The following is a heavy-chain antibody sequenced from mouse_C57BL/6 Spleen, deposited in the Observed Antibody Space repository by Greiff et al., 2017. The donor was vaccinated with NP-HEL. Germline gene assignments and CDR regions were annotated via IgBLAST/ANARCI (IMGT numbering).Heavy chain of an antibody. J-gene: IGHJ1*03. V-gene: IGHV5-12*01. CDR2: ISNGGGST. CDR1: GFTFSDYY. CDR3: ARNCYGSSHWYFDV. D-gene: IGHD1-1*01. Sequence: EVKLVESGGGLVQPGGSLKLSCAASGFTFSDYYMYWVRQTPEKRLEWVAYISNGGGSTYYPDTVKGRFTISRDNAKNTLYLQMSRLKSEDTAMYYCARNCYGSSHWYFDVWGTGTTVTVSS.